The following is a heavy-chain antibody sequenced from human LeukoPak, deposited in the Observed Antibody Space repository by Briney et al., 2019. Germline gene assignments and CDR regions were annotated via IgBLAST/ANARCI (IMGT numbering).Heavy chain of an antibody. Sequence: GGSLRLSCAASGFSFSMYSMSWIRQAPGKGLEWVSVISDNGAVTFYGDSVKGRFTISRDNSKNTLYLQMNSLRAEDTAVYYCARGLVSSSSLYYYYMDVWGKGTTVTVSS. V-gene: IGHV3-23*01. D-gene: IGHD6-6*01. J-gene: IGHJ6*03. CDR2: ISDNGAVT. CDR1: GFSFSMYS. CDR3: ARGLVSSSSLYYYYMDV.